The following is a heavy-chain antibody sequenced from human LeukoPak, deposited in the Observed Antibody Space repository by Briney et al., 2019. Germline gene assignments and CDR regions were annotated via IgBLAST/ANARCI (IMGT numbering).Heavy chain of an antibody. D-gene: IGHD3-22*01. V-gene: IGHV1-2*02. CDR1: GYTFTGYY. CDR3: ARIAYYYDSSGCP. Sequence: ASVNVSCKASGYTFTGYYMHWVRQAPGQGREWMGWINPNSGGTNYAQKFQGRVTMTRDTSISTAYMELSRLRSDDTAVYYCARIAYYYDSSGCPWGQGTLVTVSS. CDR2: INPNSGGT. J-gene: IGHJ5*02.